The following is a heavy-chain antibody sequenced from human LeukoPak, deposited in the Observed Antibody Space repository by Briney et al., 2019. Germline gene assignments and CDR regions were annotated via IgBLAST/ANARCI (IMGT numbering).Heavy chain of an antibody. Sequence: GASVKVSCKASGYTFTSCGISWVRQAPGQGLAWMGWISPYNGNTNYAQKLQGRVTKTADTSTSTAYMDLRSLSSDDTAVYYCARDGSSSWYAYWGQGTLVTVSS. CDR1: GYTFTSCG. J-gene: IGHJ4*02. CDR3: ARDGSSSWYAY. V-gene: IGHV1-18*01. CDR2: ISPYNGNT. D-gene: IGHD6-13*01.